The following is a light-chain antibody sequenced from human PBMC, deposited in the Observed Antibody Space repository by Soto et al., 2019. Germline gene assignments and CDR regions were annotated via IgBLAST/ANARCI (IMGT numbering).Light chain of an antibody. V-gene: IGLV1-40*01. J-gene: IGLJ2*01. CDR3: QSFDSSLSGGV. Sequence: QSVLTQPPSVSGAPGQRVTISCTGSSSNIGAGYDVHWYQQLPGTAPKLLISGNSNRPSGVPDRFSGSKSGTSASLAITGLQAEDEGDYYCQSFDSSLSGGVFGGGTKVTVL. CDR2: GNS. CDR1: SSNIGAGYD.